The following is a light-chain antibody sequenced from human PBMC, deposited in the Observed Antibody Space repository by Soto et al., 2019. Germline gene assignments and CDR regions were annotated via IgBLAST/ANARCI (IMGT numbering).Light chain of an antibody. CDR1: QSINSF. Sequence: VQMTQSPSSLSASVGDRVTITCRASQSINSFLNWYQQKPGKAPKLLIYKASTLKSGVPSRFSDSGSGTEFTLTISSLQHDDFATYYCQQYVNYPWTFGPGTKVDIK. V-gene: IGKV1-5*03. J-gene: IGKJ1*01. CDR3: QQYVNYPWT. CDR2: KAS.